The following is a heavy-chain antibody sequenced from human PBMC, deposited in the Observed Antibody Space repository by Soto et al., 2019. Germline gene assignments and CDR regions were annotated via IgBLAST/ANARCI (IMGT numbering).Heavy chain of an antibody. Sequence: SGKVCGHASGGPVVSDAIRWVRQAPGQGLEWMGGLIPLFGTANYAQKFQGRVTITADESTSTAYMELSSLRSEDTAVYYCARDPFNDYWGKGPLVTDSS. CDR2: LIPLFGTA. CDR1: GGPVVSDA. D-gene: IGHD3-3*02. V-gene: IGHV1-69*01. J-gene: IGHJ4*02. CDR3: ARDPFNDY.